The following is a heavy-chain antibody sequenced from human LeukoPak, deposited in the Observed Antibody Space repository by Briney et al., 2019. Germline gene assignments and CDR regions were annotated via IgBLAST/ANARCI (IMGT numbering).Heavy chain of an antibody. D-gene: IGHD6-19*01. CDR2: ISAYNGNT. J-gene: IGHJ6*02. CDR1: GYTFTSYG. V-gene: IGHV1-8*02. Sequence: ASAKVSCKASGYTFTSYGISWVRQAPGQGLEWMGWISAYNGNTGYAQKFQGRVTMTRNTSISTAYMELSSLRSEDTAVYYCARSLHHIAVAVRRPPYYYYGMDVWGQGTTVTVSS. CDR3: ARSLHHIAVAVRRPPYYYYGMDV.